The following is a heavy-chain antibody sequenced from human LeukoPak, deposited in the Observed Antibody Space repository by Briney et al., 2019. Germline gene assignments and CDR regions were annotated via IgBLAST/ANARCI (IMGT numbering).Heavy chain of an antibody. J-gene: IGHJ3*02. Sequence: GGSLRLSCAASGFTVSSKYLSWVRQAPGKGLEWVAFIRYDGSNKYYADSVKGRFTISRDNSKNTLYLQMNSLRAEDTAVYYCAKEGVTKWDDAFDIWGQGTMVTVSS. CDR3: AKEGVTKWDDAFDI. D-gene: IGHD1-26*01. CDR2: IRYDGSNK. V-gene: IGHV3-30*02. CDR1: GFTVSSKY.